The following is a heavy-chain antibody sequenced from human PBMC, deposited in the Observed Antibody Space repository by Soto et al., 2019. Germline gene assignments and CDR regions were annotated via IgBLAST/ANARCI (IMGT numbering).Heavy chain of an antibody. CDR3: ARDLGSNNWFDP. D-gene: IGHD4-4*01. Sequence: SETLSLTCAVSSGSISSSNWWSWVRQPPGKGLEWIGEIYHSGSTNYNPSLKSRVTISVDKSKNQFSLKLSSVTAADTAVYYCARDLGSNNWFDPWGQGTLVTVSS. CDR2: IYHSGST. J-gene: IGHJ5*02. CDR1: SGSISSSNW. V-gene: IGHV4-4*02.